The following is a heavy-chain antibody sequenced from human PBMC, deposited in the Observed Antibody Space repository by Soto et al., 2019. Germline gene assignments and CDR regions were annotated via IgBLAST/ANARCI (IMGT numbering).Heavy chain of an antibody. Sequence: GESLKISCQGSGYNFTTYWIAWVRQMPGKGLEWVGSIYPGDSDTRYSPSFQGQVTISADKSISTAYLQWSSLKASDTAMYYCARHAKVDYYDVLTGYYRETYQGMDVWGQGTTVTV. CDR3: ARHAKVDYYDVLTGYYRETYQGMDV. D-gene: IGHD3-9*01. V-gene: IGHV5-51*01. CDR2: IYPGDSDT. J-gene: IGHJ6*02. CDR1: GYNFTTYW.